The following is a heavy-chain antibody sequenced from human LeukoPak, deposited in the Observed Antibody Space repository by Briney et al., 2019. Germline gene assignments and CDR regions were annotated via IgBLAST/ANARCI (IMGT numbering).Heavy chain of an antibody. J-gene: IGHJ4*02. CDR3: AKVPYDSSGYYYVTTYQIDY. CDR2: ISGSGGST. CDR1: GFTFSSYA. D-gene: IGHD3-22*01. V-gene: IGHV3-23*01. Sequence: GGSLRLSCAASGFTFSSYAMHWVRQPPGKGLEWVSAISGSGGSTYYADSVKGRFTISRDNSKNTLYLQMNSLRAEDTAVYYCAKVPYDSSGYYYVTTYQIDYWGQGTLVTVSS.